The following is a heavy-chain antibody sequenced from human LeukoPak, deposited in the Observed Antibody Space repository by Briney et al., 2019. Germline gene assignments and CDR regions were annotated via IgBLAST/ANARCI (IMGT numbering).Heavy chain of an antibody. CDR2: ISVYNGNT. D-gene: IGHD5-18*01. CDR3: ARVWRTSGVQLWLHYH. CDR1: GYTFTSYG. Sequence: ASVKVSCKASGYTFTSYGINWVRQAPGQGLEWMGWISVYNGNTKYAQKLQGRVTMTTDTSTSTAYMELRSLRSDDTAVYYCARVWRTSGVQLWLHYHWGQGTLVTVSS. V-gene: IGHV1-18*01. J-gene: IGHJ5*02.